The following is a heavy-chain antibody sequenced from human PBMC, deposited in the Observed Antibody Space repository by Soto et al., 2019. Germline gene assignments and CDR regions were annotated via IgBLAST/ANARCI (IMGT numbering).Heavy chain of an antibody. Sequence: EVQLVESGGGLVQPGVSLRLSCAASGFTFSAYWMHWVRQAPGKGLVWVSRINSDGSSTSYADSVKGRFTVSRDNAKNTLYLQMNSLRAEDTAVYFCARELRYTNGFDSWGQGALVTVSS. CDR3: ARELRYTNGFDS. CDR1: GFTFSAYW. CDR2: INSDGSST. J-gene: IGHJ4*02. V-gene: IGHV3-74*01. D-gene: IGHD2-8*01.